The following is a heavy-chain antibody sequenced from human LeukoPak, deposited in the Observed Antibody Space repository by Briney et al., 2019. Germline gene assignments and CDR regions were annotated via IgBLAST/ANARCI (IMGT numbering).Heavy chain of an antibody. Sequence: GSLRLSCAASGFTFSCYAMSWVRQAPGKGLEWIGSIYFSGSTYYKPSLKSRVTISVDTSKNQFSLKLSSVTAADTAVYYCARVEMYSSSWPSYYYYYGMDVWGQGTTVADSS. J-gene: IGHJ6*02. CDR3: ARVEMYSSSWPSYYYYYGMDV. CDR1: GFTFSCYA. V-gene: IGHV4-39*07. CDR2: IYFSGST. D-gene: IGHD6-13*01.